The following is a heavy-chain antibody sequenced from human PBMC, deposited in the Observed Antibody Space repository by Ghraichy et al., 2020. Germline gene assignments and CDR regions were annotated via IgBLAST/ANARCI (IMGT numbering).Heavy chain of an antibody. J-gene: IGHJ6*02. Sequence: GGSLRLSCAASGFTFSSYGMHWVRQAPGKGLEWVAVIWYDGSNKYYADSVKGRFTISRDNSKNTLYLQMNSLRAEDTAVYYCARAPYYDNYYYYGMDVWGQGTTVTVSS. CDR1: GFTFSSYG. V-gene: IGHV3-33*01. D-gene: IGHD3-22*01. CDR3: ARAPYYDNYYYYGMDV. CDR2: IWYDGSNK.